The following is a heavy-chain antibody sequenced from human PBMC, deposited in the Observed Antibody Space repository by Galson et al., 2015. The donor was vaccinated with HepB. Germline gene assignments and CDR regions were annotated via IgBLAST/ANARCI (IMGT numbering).Heavy chain of an antibody. J-gene: IGHJ4*02. D-gene: IGHD6-19*01. V-gene: IGHV3-21*01. CDR1: GFIFSTYN. Sequence: SLRLSCAASGFIFSTYNMNWVRQAPGKGLEWVSLITSDNYIYYADSVKGRFTISRDNAKNSLYLQMDSLRAEDTAVYYCARDLSSGWYVEYWGQGTLVTVPS. CDR2: ITSDNYI. CDR3: ARDLSSGWYVEY.